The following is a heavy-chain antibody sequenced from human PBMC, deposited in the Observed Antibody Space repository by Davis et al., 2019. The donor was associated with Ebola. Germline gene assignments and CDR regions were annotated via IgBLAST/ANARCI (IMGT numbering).Heavy chain of an antibody. CDR1: GFTFSSYA. J-gene: IGHJ4*02. CDR2: ISFDGNNK. CDR3: ARDQEGSGFDY. Sequence: PGGSLRLSCAASGFTFSSYAMHWVRQAPGKGLEWVAVISFDGNNKYYADSVKGRFTISRDNSKNTLYLQMNSLRAEDTAVYYCARDQEGSGFDYWGQGTLVTVSS. D-gene: IGHD2-15*01. V-gene: IGHV3-30*14.